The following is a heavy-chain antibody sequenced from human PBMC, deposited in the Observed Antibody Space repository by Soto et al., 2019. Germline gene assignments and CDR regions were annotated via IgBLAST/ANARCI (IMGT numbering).Heavy chain of an antibody. V-gene: IGHV3-13*05. Sequence: EVQLVESGGGLVQPGGSLRLSCEASGFTFRNYDMHWVRQGTGKGLEWVSGISAAGDPDYADSVESRFTISRENAQNSFFLQMNSLRVGDTAVYYCARTDSDFYGLDVWGQGTTVIVSS. D-gene: IGHD5-18*01. CDR1: GFTFRNYD. CDR2: ISAAGDP. CDR3: ARTDSDFYGLDV. J-gene: IGHJ6*02.